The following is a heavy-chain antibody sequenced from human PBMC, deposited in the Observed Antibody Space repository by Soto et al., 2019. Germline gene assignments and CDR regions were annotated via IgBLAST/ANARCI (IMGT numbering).Heavy chain of an antibody. CDR2: IYYSGST. CDR1: GGSISSSSYY. Sequence: SETLSLTCTVSGGSISSSSYYWGWIRQPPGKGLEWIGSIYYSGSTYYNPSLKSRVTISVDTSKNQFSLKLSSVTAADTAVYYCARLGKPPTDYDFWSGYYLGYYDSSDYWGQGTLVTVSS. CDR3: ARLGKPPTDYDFWSGYYLGYYDSSDY. J-gene: IGHJ4*02. V-gene: IGHV4-39*01. D-gene: IGHD3-3*01.